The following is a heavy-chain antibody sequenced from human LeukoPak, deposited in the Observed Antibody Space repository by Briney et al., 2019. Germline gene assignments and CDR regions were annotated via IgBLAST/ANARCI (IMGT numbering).Heavy chain of an antibody. Sequence: GGSLRLSCVVSGFTFSNAWMTWVRQAPGKGLEWVGRIVRRADGETTDYAAPVKGRFTISRDDSKNTLYLQMSSLKTEDTAVYYCSTTQSSGWLPQFDYWGQGTLVTVSS. J-gene: IGHJ4*02. D-gene: IGHD6-19*01. CDR3: STTQSSGWLPQFDY. CDR2: IVRRADGETT. V-gene: IGHV3-15*04. CDR1: GFTFSNAW.